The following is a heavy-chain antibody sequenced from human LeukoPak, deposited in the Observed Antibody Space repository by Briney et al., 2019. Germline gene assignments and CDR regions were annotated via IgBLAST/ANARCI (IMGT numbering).Heavy chain of an antibody. J-gene: IGHJ4*02. CDR3: ARDLPYYYGSGSPRFDY. CDR2: INHSGST. CDR1: GGSFSGYY. Sequence: PSETLSLTCAVCGGSFSGYYWSWIRQPPGKGLEWIGEINHSGSTNYNPSLKSRVTISVDTSKNQFSLKLSSVTAADTAVYYCARDLPYYYGSGSPRFDYWGQGTLVTVSS. D-gene: IGHD3-10*01. V-gene: IGHV4-34*01.